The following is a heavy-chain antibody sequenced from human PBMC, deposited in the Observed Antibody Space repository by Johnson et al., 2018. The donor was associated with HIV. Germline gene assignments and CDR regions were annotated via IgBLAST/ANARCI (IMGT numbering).Heavy chain of an antibody. CDR3: EGYCSGGAGYSGVSAFDV. CDR1: GFTFSSYA. J-gene: IGHJ3*01. Sequence: QVQLVESGGGLVQPGGSLRLSCAASGFTFSSYAMHWVRQAPGKGLEWVAVISYDGSNKYYADSVKGRFTISRDNSKNTLYLQMNSLRAADTAIYYCEGYCSGGAGYSGVSAFDVWGHGTMVTVSS. D-gene: IGHD2-15*01. CDR2: ISYDGSNK. V-gene: IGHV3-30*04.